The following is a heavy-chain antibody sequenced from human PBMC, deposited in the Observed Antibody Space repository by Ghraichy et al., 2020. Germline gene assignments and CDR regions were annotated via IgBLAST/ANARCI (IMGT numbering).Heavy chain of an antibody. CDR3: ARESADIFSYYYGMDV. D-gene: IGHD3-9*01. CDR1: GFTFSSYW. V-gene: IGHV3-7*01. CDR2: IKQDGSEK. Sequence: GESLNISCAASGFTFSSYWMSWVRQAPGKGLEWVANIKQDGSEKYYVDSVKGRFTISRDNAKNSLYLQMNSLRAEDTAVYYCARESADIFSYYYGMDVWGQGTTVTVSS. J-gene: IGHJ6*02.